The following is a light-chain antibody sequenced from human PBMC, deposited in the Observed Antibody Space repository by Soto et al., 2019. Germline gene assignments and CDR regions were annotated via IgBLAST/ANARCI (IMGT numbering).Light chain of an antibody. CDR3: LLSYNGPYV. CDR2: DTT. V-gene: IGLV7-46*01. Sequence: QAVVTQEPSLTVSPGGTVTLTCGSSTGAVPNGHYPYWFQQKPGQAPRTLIYDTTNSHSWTPARFSGSLLGGKAALTLSGAQPEDEAEYYCLLSYNGPYVFGTGTKVTVL. CDR1: TGAVPNGHY. J-gene: IGLJ1*01.